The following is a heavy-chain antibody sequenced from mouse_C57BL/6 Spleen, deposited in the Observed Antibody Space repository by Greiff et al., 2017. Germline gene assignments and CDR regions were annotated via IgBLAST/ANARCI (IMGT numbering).Heavy chain of an antibody. D-gene: IGHD2-2*01. CDR3: AIEGLRRRGGFAY. Sequence: QVQLKESGPELVKPGASVKISCKASGYAFSSSWMNWVKQRPGKGLEWIGRIYPGDGDTNYNGKFKGKATLTADKSSSTAYMQLSSLTSEDSAVYFCAIEGLRRRGGFAYWGQGTLVTVSA. J-gene: IGHJ3*01. CDR2: IYPGDGDT. V-gene: IGHV1-82*01. CDR1: GYAFSSSW.